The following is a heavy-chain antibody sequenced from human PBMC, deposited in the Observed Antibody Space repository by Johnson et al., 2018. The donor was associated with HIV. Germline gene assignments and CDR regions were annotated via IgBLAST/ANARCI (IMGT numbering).Heavy chain of an antibody. CDR2: ISWNSGSI. Sequence: VQPVESGGGLVQPGRSLRLSCAASGFTFDDYAMHWVRQAPGKGLEWVSGISWNSGSIGYADSVKGRFTISRDNAKNSLYLQMNSLRAEDTALYYCAKVYYDSSGYGAFDIWGQGTMVTVSS. V-gene: IGHV3-9*01. CDR1: GFTFDDYA. CDR3: AKVYYDSSGYGAFDI. D-gene: IGHD3-22*01. J-gene: IGHJ3*02.